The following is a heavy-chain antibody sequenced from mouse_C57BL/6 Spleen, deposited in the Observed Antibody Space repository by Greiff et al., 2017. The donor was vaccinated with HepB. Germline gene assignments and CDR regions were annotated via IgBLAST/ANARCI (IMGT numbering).Heavy chain of an antibody. CDR2: IYIGNGYT. CDR3: ARCRPITTVVDFDY. Sequence: VHVKQSGAELVRPGSSVKMSCKTSGYTFTSYGINWVKQRPGQGLEWIGYIYIGNGYTEYNEKFKGKATLTSDTSSSTAYMQLSSLTSEDSAIYFCARCRPITTVVDFDYWGQGTTLTVSS. D-gene: IGHD1-1*01. V-gene: IGHV1-58*01. J-gene: IGHJ2*01. CDR1: GYTFTSYG.